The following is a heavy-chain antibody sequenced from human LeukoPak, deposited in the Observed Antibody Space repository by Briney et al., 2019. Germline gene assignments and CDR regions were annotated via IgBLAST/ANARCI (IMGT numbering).Heavy chain of an antibody. V-gene: IGHV1-69*04. CDR2: IIPILGIA. D-gene: IGHD1-14*01. CDR3: ARGVGNYYYYMDV. CDR1: GGTFSSYA. J-gene: IGHJ6*03. Sequence: EASVKVSCKASGGTFSSYAISWVRQAPGQGLEWMGRIIPILGIANYAQKFQGRVTITADESTSTAYMELSSLRSEDTAVYYCARGVGNYYYYMDVWGKGTTVTVSS.